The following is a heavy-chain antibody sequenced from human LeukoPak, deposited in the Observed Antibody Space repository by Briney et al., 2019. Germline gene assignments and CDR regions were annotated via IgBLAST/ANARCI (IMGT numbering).Heavy chain of an antibody. CDR3: ARRNYGSGSYYRPYNWFHP. V-gene: IGHV5-51*01. CDR1: GYSFTSYW. D-gene: IGHD3-10*01. Sequence: GESLKISCKGSGYSFTSYWIGWVRQMPGKGLEWMGIIYPGDSDTRYSPSFQGQVTISADKSISTAYLQWSSLKASDTAMYYCARRNYGSGSYYRPYNWFHPWGQGTLVTVSS. J-gene: IGHJ5*02. CDR2: IYPGDSDT.